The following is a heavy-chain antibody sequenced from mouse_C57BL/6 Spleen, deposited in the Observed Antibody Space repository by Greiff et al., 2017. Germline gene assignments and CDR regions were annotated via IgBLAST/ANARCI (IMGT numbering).Heavy chain of an antibody. CDR1: GFSLTSYA. V-gene: IGHV2-9-1*01. Sequence: VQRVESGPGLVAPSQSLSITCTVSGFSLTSYAISWVRQPPGKGLEWLGVIWTGGGTNYNSALKTSLSISKDNSKSQVVLKMNSLQTDDTARYYCARNEERSHVYAFDYWGQGTTLTVSS. CDR2: IWTGGGT. J-gene: IGHJ2*01. CDR3: ARNEERSHVYAFDY. D-gene: IGHD2-12*01.